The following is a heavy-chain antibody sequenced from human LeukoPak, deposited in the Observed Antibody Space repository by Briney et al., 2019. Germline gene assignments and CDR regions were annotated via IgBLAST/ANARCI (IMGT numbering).Heavy chain of an antibody. CDR2: ITKSGDQT. V-gene: IGHV3-23*01. J-gene: IGHJ4*02. CDR3: AKAEYYGSGSYPGQFHFDY. CDR1: GITFSNSA. D-gene: IGHD3-10*01. Sequence: GGSLRLSCVPSGITFSNSALSWVRQAPGKGLEWVSTITKSGDQTHYADSVRGLFTISRDNSKNTLYLQMNSLRAEDTAVYYCAKAEYYGSGSYPGQFHFDYWGQGTLVTVSS.